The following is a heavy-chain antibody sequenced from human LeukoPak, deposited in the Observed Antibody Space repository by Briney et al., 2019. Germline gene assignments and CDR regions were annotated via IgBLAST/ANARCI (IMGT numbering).Heavy chain of an antibody. J-gene: IGHJ4*02. CDR2: ISASGHST. D-gene: IGHD3-10*01. Sequence: GGSLRLSCAASGFIFDNFGMTWVRQAAGKGLEWVSRISASGHSTTYADSVKGRITISRDNSKNTLFLQLHSLRDDDTDVYYCARVDNMVRGIIAYWGKGTLVTVSS. CDR1: GFIFDNFG. V-gene: IGHV3-23*01. CDR3: ARVDNMVRGIIAY.